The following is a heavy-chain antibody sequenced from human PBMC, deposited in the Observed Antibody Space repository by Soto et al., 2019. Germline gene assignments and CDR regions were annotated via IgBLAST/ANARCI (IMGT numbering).Heavy chain of an antibody. CDR3: ARDSHSSGYYRGGYFDY. V-gene: IGHV1-18*04. D-gene: IGHD3-22*01. Sequence: EASVKVSCKASGYTFTSYGISWVRQAPGQGLEWMGWISAYNGNTNYAQELQGRVTMTTDTSTSTAYMELRSLRSDDTAVYYCARDSHSSGYYRGGYFDYWGQGTLVTVS. CDR1: GYTFTSYG. CDR2: ISAYNGNT. J-gene: IGHJ4*02.